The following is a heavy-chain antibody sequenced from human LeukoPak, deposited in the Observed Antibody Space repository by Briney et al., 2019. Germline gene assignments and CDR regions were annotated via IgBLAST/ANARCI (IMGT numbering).Heavy chain of an antibody. CDR2: VNTDGSST. J-gene: IGHJ6*02. Sequence: TGGSLRLSCAASGFTFSSYWMHWVRQAPGKGLVWVSGVNTDGSSTNYADSVKGRFTISRDNAKNTVYLQMNSLRVEDMAVYYCARDPYYGSGKYYHGMDLWGQGTTVTVSS. D-gene: IGHD3-10*01. CDR3: ARDPYYGSGKYYHGMDL. V-gene: IGHV3-74*01. CDR1: GFTFSSYW.